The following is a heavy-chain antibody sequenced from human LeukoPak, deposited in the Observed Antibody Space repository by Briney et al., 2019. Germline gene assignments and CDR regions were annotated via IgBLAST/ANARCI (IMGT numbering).Heavy chain of an antibody. V-gene: IGHV3-21*01. CDR3: ARDPQPLSGSYYYYYGMDV. CDR2: ISSSSSYI. J-gene: IGHJ6*02. Sequence: ETLSLTCAVYGGSFSGYYWSWIRQPPGKGLEWVSSISSSSSYIYYADSVKGRFTISRDNAKNSLYLQMNSLRAEDTAVYYCARDPQPLSGSYYYYYGMDVWGQGTTVTVSS. CDR1: GGSFSGYY. D-gene: IGHD1-26*01.